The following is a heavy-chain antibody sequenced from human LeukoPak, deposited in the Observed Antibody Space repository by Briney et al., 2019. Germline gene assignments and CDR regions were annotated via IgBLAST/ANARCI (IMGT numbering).Heavy chain of an antibody. V-gene: IGHV3-9*01. J-gene: IGHJ5*02. CDR1: GFTFDDYA. Sequence: GGSLRLSCAASGFTFDDYAMHWVRQAPGKGLEWVSGISWNSGSIGYADSVKGRFTISRDNAKNSLYLQMNSLRVEDTAVYYCAREGWLDPWGQGTLVIVPS. CDR2: ISWNSGSI. CDR3: AREGWLDP.